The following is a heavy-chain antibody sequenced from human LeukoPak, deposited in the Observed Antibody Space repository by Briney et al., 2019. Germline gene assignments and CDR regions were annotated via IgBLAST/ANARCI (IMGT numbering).Heavy chain of an antibody. V-gene: IGHV3-23*01. Sequence: GGSLRLSCAASGFTFSHYGMNWVRQAPWKGLEWVSGIRADGITTYYADSVKGRFTISRDNSKNTVWLQMNSLRAEDTAIYYCANDLGWIQLNLGRGQGTLVTVSS. D-gene: IGHD5-18*01. CDR2: IRADGITT. CDR3: ANDLGWIQLNLG. CDR1: GFTFSHYG. J-gene: IGHJ4*02.